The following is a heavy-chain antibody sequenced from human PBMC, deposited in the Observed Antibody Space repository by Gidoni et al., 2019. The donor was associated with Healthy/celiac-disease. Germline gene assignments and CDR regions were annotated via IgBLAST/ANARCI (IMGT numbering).Heavy chain of an antibody. D-gene: IGHD2-8*01. CDR1: GFTFSSYS. CDR2: ITSSRSYI. Sequence: EVQLVESGGGLGKPGGSLRLSCAAPGFTFSSYSMNWARQAPGKGLEWVSSITSSRSYIYYADSVKGRFTISRDNAKNSLYLQMNSLRAEDTAVYYCARTNWATHDAFDIWGQGTMVTVSS. CDR3: ARTNWATHDAFDI. J-gene: IGHJ3*02. V-gene: IGHV3-21*01.